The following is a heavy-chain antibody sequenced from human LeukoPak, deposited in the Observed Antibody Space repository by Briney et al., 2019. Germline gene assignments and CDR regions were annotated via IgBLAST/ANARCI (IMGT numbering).Heavy chain of an antibody. D-gene: IGHD2-15*01. Sequence: SETLSLTCTVSGGSISSYYWSWIRQPPGKGLEWIGYIYYSGSTNYNPSLKSRVTISVDTSKNQFSLKLSSVTAADTAVYYCAALRDTGPRGGLDYWGQGTLVTVSS. V-gene: IGHV4-59*01. CDR1: GGSISSYY. CDR3: AALRDTGPRGGLDY. CDR2: IYYSGST. J-gene: IGHJ4*02.